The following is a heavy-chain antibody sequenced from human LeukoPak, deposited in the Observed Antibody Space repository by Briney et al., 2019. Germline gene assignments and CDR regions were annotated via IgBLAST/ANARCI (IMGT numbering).Heavy chain of an antibody. CDR1: GFXFSSYN. CDR2: ISSSSSTI. Sequence: GGSLRLSCAASGFXFSSYNLNWVRQAPGKGLEWISYISSSSSTIHYADSVKGRFTISRDNAKNSLYLQMDSLRDEDTAVYYCARGISGGGDCWGQGALVTVSS. CDR3: ARGISGGGDC. V-gene: IGHV3-48*02. J-gene: IGHJ4*02. D-gene: IGHD1-20*01.